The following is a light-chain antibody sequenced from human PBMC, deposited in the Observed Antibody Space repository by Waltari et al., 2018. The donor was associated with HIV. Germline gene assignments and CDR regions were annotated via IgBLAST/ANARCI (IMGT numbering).Light chain of an antibody. Sequence: DIRVTQSPSSLSASVGDRVTIPCRASQSITSYLNWYQQKPGTAPKLLMSAASSLQSGVPSRFSGNGSGTDFTLTISSLQPEDVATYYCQQSYGSPFTFGPGSKLHIK. CDR2: AAS. CDR1: QSITSY. V-gene: IGKV1-39*01. J-gene: IGKJ3*01. CDR3: QQSYGSPFT.